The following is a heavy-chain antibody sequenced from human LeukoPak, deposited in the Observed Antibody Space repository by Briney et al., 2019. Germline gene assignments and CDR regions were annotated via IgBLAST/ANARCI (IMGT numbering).Heavy chain of an antibody. D-gene: IGHD3-10*01. J-gene: IGHJ6*03. CDR1: GGSISSGDYY. Sequence: PSQTLSLTCTVSGGSISSGDYYWSWIRQPPGKGLEWIGYIYYSGSTYNKPSLKSRVTISVDTSKNQFSLKLSSVTAADTAVYYCARDGYYGSGSPHYMDVWGKGTTVTVSS. CDR2: IYYSGST. CDR3: ARDGYYGSGSPHYMDV. V-gene: IGHV4-30-4*08.